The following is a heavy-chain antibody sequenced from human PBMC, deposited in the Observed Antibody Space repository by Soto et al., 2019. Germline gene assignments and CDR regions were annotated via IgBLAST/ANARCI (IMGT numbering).Heavy chain of an antibody. CDR2: IYWDDAK. J-gene: IGHJ5*02. D-gene: IGHD4-17*01. Sequence: QITLKESGPTLVKPPQTLTLTCTFSGFSLTTSGVGVRWIRQPPGKALERLALIYWDDAKRYSPSLKSRLTITKDTSKIQVVLTTTNMDPADTPTYCCGHRTTTVTWWFDPWGQVTLVTVSS. CDR1: GFSLTTSGVG. CDR3: GHRTTTVTWWFDP. V-gene: IGHV2-5*02.